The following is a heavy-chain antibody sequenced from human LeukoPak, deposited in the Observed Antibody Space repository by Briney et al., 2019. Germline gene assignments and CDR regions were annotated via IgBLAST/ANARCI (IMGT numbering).Heavy chain of an antibody. CDR2: IYYSGTT. CDR1: GGSISSYY. D-gene: IGHD2/OR15-2a*01. Sequence: PSETLSLTCTVSGGSISSYYWSWIRQPPGKGLEWIGYIYYSGTTNYNPSLKSRVTISVDTSKNQFSLKLSSVTAADTAVYYCARHDFPNWFDPWGQGTLVTVSS. J-gene: IGHJ5*02. V-gene: IGHV4-59*08. CDR3: ARHDFPNWFDP.